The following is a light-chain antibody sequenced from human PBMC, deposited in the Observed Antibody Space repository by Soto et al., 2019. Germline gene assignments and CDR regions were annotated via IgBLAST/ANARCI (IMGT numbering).Light chain of an antibody. J-gene: IGKJ1*01. CDR2: DAS. Sequence: DSVLTQSPGTLSLSPGERATLSFRASQSVSSYLAWYQQKPGQAPRLLIYDASYRETGVPDRFSGSGSGTEFTLTISRLEPEDFAVFYCQQYDSSPWTFGQGTKVDIK. CDR3: QQYDSSPWT. CDR1: QSVSSY. V-gene: IGKV3-20*01.